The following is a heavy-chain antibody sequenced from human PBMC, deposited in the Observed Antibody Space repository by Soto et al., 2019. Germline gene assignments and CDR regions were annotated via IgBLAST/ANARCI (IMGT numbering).Heavy chain of an antibody. CDR2: LYPGDSDT. CDR3: ARENVAAPSGMDV. Sequence: GESLKISCKGSGYRFTSYWIGWVRQMPGKGLEWMGILYPGDSDTRYSPSFQGQVTISADKSINTAYLQWSSLKASDTAMYYCARENVAAPSGMDVWGQGTTVTVSS. V-gene: IGHV5-51*01. CDR1: GYRFTSYW. D-gene: IGHD6-6*01. J-gene: IGHJ6*02.